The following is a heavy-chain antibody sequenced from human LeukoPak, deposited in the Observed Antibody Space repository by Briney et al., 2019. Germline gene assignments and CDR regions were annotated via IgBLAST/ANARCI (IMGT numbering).Heavy chain of an antibody. CDR2: IYSGGST. D-gene: IGHD3-22*01. J-gene: IGHJ4*02. CDR1: GFTFSSNY. Sequence: GGSLRLSCATSGFTFSSNYMSWVRQAPGKGLEWVSVIYSGGSTYYADSVKGRFTISRDNSKNTLYLQMNSLGAEDTAVYYCARSTMIVVAHYYFDYWGQGTLVTVSS. CDR3: ARSTMIVVAHYYFDY. V-gene: IGHV3-53*01.